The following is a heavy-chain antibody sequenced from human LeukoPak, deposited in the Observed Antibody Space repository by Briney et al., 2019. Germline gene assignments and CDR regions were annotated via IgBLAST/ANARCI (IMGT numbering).Heavy chain of an antibody. D-gene: IGHD2-2*01. CDR1: GFTFSDYG. Sequence: GGSLRLSCAASGFTFSDYGMNWVRVAPGKGPEWVSRISSSGTYIDYRDSVKGRFTISRDNSRSALYLQVDSLRAEDTAVYYCARGQGYCSSTRCSPGYCMDVWGTGTTVTV. J-gene: IGHJ6*03. V-gene: IGHV3-21*06. CDR3: ARGQGYCSSTRCSPGYCMDV. CDR2: ISSSGTYI.